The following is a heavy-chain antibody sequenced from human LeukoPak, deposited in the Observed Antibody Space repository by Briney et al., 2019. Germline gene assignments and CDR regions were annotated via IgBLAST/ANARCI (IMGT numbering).Heavy chain of an antibody. CDR2: IWYDGSNK. D-gene: IGHD2-15*01. CDR3: AKSVVVITFRFDD. J-gene: IGHJ4*02. CDR1: GFTFSNYG. V-gene: IGHV3-33*06. Sequence: GGSLRLSCAASGFTFSNYGMHWVRQAPGKGLEWVAVIWYDGSNKNYVDSVKGRFTISRDNSKNMVYLQMNTLRADDTAVYYCAKSVVVITFRFDDWGQGALATVSS.